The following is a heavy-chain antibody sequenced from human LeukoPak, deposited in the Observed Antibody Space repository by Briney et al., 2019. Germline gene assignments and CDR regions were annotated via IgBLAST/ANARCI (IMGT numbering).Heavy chain of an antibody. CDR3: ARQKYDFWSGIRDAFDI. Sequence: SETLSLTCTVSGGSISSSSYYWGWIRQPPGKGLEWIGSIYYSGSTYYNPSLKSRVTISVDTSKNQFSLKLSSVNAADTAVYYCARQKYDFWSGIRDAFDIWGQGTMVTVSS. J-gene: IGHJ3*02. CDR1: GGSISSSSYY. CDR2: IYYSGST. D-gene: IGHD3-3*01. V-gene: IGHV4-39*01.